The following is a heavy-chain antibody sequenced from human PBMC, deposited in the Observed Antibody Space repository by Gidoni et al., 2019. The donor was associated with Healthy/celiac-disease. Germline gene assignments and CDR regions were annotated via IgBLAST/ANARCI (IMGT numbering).Heavy chain of an antibody. J-gene: IGHJ6*02. CDR3: ARPAIAVAGQYYYYGMDV. Sequence: QLQLQESGPGLVKPSETLSLTCTVSGGSISSSSYYWGWIRQPPGNGLEWIGSIYYSGSTYYNPSLKSRVTISVDTSKNQFSLKLSSVTAADTAVYYCARPAIAVAGQYYYYGMDVWGQGTTVTVSS. CDR2: IYYSGST. D-gene: IGHD6-19*01. CDR1: GGSISSSSYY. V-gene: IGHV4-39*01.